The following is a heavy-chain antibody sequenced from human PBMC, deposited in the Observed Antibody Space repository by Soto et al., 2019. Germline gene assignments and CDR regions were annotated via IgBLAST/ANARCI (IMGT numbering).Heavy chain of an antibody. J-gene: IGHJ4*02. CDR1: GFTFSSYA. V-gene: IGHV3-23*01. CDR2: ISGSGGST. D-gene: IGHD3-3*01. CDR3: AKMSYDFWSGKGYFDY. Sequence: PGGSLRLSCAASGFTFSSYAMSWVRQAPGKGLEWVSAISGSGGSTYYADSVKGRFTISRDNSKNTLYLQMNSLRAEDTAVYYCAKMSYDFWSGKGYFDYWGQGTLVTVSS.